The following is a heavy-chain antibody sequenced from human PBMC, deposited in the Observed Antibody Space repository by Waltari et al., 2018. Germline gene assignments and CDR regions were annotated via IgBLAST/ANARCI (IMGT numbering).Heavy chain of an antibody. CDR2: ISHTGST. CDR3: ARARYFGSLFAWFDP. J-gene: IGHJ5*02. Sequence: QVQLQESGPGLVKPSGTLSLTYAVSGGSISSPNWWTWVRQPPGKGLEWIGEISHTGSTDYNLSLKSRVTISVDNSKNQFSLKLNSVTAADTAVYYCARARYFGSLFAWFDPWGQGTLVNVSS. D-gene: IGHD1-20*01. CDR1: GGSISSPNW. V-gene: IGHV4-4*02.